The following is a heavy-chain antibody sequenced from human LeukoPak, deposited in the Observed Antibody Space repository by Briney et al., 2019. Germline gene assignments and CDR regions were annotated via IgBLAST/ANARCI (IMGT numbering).Heavy chain of an antibody. CDR3: ARDQEQQLVTPFDP. Sequence: ASVKVSCKASGYTFTGYYMHWVRQAPGQGLEWIGWINPKSGGTNYAQKFQGRVTMTRDTSISTAYMELSRLRSDDTAVYYCARDQEQQLVTPFDPWGQGTLVTVSS. D-gene: IGHD6-13*01. CDR2: INPKSGGT. J-gene: IGHJ5*02. CDR1: GYTFTGYY. V-gene: IGHV1-2*02.